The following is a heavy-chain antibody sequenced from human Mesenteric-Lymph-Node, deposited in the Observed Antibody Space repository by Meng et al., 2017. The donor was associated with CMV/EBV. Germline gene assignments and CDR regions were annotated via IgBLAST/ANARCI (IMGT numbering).Heavy chain of an antibody. V-gene: IGHV1-2*02. CDR2: IIPHSGDT. D-gene: IGHD3-10*01. Sequence: ASVKVSCKTSGYTFTDYYLHWVRQAPGQGLEWMGWIIPHSGDTSYAQKFQGRVILTRDTSINTAYMELSSLTSDDTAVYYCARRNFPGRAFFGESFDYWGQGTLVTVSS. J-gene: IGHJ4*02. CDR1: GYTFTDYY. CDR3: ARRNFPGRAFFGESFDY.